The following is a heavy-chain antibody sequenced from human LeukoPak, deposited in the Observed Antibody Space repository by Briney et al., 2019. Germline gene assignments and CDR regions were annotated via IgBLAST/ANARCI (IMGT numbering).Heavy chain of an antibody. CDR3: ARHVTIMSRITIVRGRKDVGFDY. CDR1: GGSISSYY. J-gene: IGHJ4*02. Sequence: ASETLSLTCTVSGGSISSYYWSWIRQPPGKGLEWIGRIYTSGSTNYNPSLKSRVTMSVDTSKNQFSLKLSSVTAADTAVYYCARHVTIMSRITIVRGRKDVGFDYWGQGTLVTVSS. D-gene: IGHD3-10*01. CDR2: IYTSGST. V-gene: IGHV4-4*07.